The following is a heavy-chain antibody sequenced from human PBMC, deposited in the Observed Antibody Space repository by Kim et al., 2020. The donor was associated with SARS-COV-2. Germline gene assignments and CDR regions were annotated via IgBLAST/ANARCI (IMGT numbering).Heavy chain of an antibody. CDR3: ARDYDILTGFGLDI. J-gene: IGHJ3*02. D-gene: IGHD3-9*01. V-gene: IGHV4-39*01. Sequence: NPSLKSRVTISVDTSKNQFSLKLSSVTAADTAVYYCARDYDILTGFGLDIWGQGTMVTVSS.